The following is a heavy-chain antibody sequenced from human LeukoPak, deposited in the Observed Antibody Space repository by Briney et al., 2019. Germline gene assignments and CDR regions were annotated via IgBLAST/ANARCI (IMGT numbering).Heavy chain of an antibody. CDR1: AFTLSESS. CDR3: GTDVICVATTCHAYRHHYFLMDV. V-gene: IGHV1-24*01. Sequence: ASVKVSCTVSAFTLSESSVHWVRQVHGQGLEWVGGFDPAGGQHIYAQTFRGRVILTEDASTNSAFMKQSTLRPDDTAAYYCGTDVICVATTCHAYRHHYFLMDVWGEGTTVTVSS. J-gene: IGHJ6*03. CDR2: FDPAGGQH. D-gene: IGHD2-2*01.